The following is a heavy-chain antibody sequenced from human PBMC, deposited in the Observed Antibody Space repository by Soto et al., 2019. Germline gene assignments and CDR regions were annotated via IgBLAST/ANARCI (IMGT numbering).Heavy chain of an antibody. CDR2: IYRDDQK. V-gene: IGHV2-5*02. CDR3: TKKGQYHDSSACGRDCYMDV. Sequence: QITLKESGPTLVKPTQTLTLTCTFSGFSFTTYGVGVGWIRQAPGKAPEWLALIYRDDQKTFRSSLESRLTITKDTSKDQVVLTITNMDPVDTATYYCTKKGQYHDSSACGRDCYMDVWGKGTTVTVSS. J-gene: IGHJ6*04. D-gene: IGHD2-2*01. CDR1: GFSFTTYGVG.